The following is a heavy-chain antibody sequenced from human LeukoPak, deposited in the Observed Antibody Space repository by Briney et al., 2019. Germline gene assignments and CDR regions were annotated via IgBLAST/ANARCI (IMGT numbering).Heavy chain of an antibody. CDR2: TSDSGTST. V-gene: IGHV3-23*01. J-gene: IGHJ4*02. CDR3: AKAGEVGTPWAYFEC. CDR1: GSTFSSYA. D-gene: IGHD1-26*01. Sequence: GRSLRLSCAASGSTFSSYAMSWVRQGPGKGLEWVSTTSDSGTSTYYADSVKGRFTISRDNSKNTLYLQMKSLRAGDTAVYYCAKAGEVGTPWAYFECWGQGTLVTVSS.